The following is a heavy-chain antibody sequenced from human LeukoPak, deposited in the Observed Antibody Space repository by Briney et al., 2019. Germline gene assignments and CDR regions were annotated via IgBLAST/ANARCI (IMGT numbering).Heavy chain of an antibody. CDR2: ISPDGSEK. J-gene: IGHJ4*02. CDR1: GFTFTTYW. CDR3: ARGGSSRFDQ. V-gene: IGHV3-7*04. Sequence: GGSLRLSCAASGFTFTTYWMSWVRQAPGKGLEWVAKISPDGSEKYYVDSVKGRFTISGDNAKNSLDLQMSSLRADDTAVYYCARGGSSRFDQWGQGTLVTVSS. D-gene: IGHD6-13*01.